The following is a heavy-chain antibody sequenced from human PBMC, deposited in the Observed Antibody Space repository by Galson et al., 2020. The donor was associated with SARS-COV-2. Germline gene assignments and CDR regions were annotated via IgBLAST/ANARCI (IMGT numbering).Heavy chain of an antibody. CDR3: AREENFFRVVTATRMCYFDY. CDR2: INSSVST. V-gene: IGHV4-34*01. CDR1: GGSFSGYY. J-gene: IGHJ4*02. Sequence: SETLSLTCAVYGGSFSGYYWSWIRQPPGKGLAWIGEINSSVSTHSNPYPHSRVPIPVETSKNHFSLKLSSVTAADTAVYYCAREENFFRVVTATRMCYFDYWGRGTLATVSS. D-gene: IGHD2-21*02.